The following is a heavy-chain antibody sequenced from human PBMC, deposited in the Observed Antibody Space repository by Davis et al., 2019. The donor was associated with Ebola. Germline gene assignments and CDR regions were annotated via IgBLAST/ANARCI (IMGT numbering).Heavy chain of an antibody. CDR1: GDSVSSGG. D-gene: IGHD5-12*01. V-gene: IGHV6-1*01. J-gene: IGHJ6*04. Sequence: PSETLSLTCAISGDSVSSGGWNWIRQSPSRGLEWLGRTYYSSKWYNGYAESVKSRINISPDTAKNQFSLHLNSVTPEDTAVYYCARGWLRSGLDVWGKGAAVIVSS. CDR3: ARGWLRSGLDV. CDR2: TYYSSKWYN.